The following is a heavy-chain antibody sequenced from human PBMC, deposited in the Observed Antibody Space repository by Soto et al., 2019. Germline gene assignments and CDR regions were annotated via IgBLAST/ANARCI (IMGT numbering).Heavy chain of an antibody. V-gene: IGHV3-74*01. J-gene: IGHJ4*01. Sequence: GGSLRLSCAASGLFSSYWMHWVRQAPGKGLVWVSRIDSAGTTINYADSVKGRFTISRDNAQNTLYLQMDSLRVEDTAVYYCARGPPDYSTSGYVGDYWGQGALVTVSS. CDR1: GLFSSYW. CDR3: ARGPPDYSTSGYVGDY. D-gene: IGHD6-13*01. CDR2: IDSAGTTI.